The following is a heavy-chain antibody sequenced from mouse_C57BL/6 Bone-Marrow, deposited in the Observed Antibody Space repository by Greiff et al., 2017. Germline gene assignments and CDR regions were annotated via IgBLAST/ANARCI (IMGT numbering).Heavy chain of an antibody. V-gene: IGHV1-19*01. CDR3: ARKERGSGAYGYFEV. J-gene: IGHJ1*03. D-gene: IGHD1-3*01. CDR2: INPHNGGT. CDR1: GYTFTDYY. Sequence: EVQLQQSGPVLVKPGASVKMSCKASGYTFTDYYMNWVKQSHGQSLEWIGVINPHNGGTSYNQKFKGKATLTVDKSSSTAYMELNSLTSEDSAVEYCARKERGSGAYGYFEVWGTGTTVTVSS.